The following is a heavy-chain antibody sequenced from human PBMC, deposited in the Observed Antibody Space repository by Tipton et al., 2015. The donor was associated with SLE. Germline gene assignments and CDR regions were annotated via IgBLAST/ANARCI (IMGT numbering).Heavy chain of an antibody. CDR1: GGSFSGYY. CDR3: VRGLLWFGELSYFDY. CDR2: INHSGST. V-gene: IGHV4-34*01. D-gene: IGHD3-10*01. J-gene: IGHJ4*02. Sequence: TLSLTCAVYGGSFSGYYWSWIRQPPGRGLEWIGEINHSGSTNYNPSLKSRVTISVDRSKNQFSLKLSSVTAADTAVYYCVRGLLWFGELSYFDYWGQGTLVTVSS.